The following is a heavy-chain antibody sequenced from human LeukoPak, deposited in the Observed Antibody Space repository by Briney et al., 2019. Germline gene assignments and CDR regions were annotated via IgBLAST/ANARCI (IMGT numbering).Heavy chain of an antibody. CDR1: GLTFNNYA. V-gene: IGHV3-23*01. Sequence: GGSLRLSCAVSGLTFNNYAMSWVRQAPGKGLEWVSAISKSGDHTYYAASAKGRFTIYRDNSKNTQYLQMNSLRAEDTAVYYCAKAYSSSWFLPFDYWGQGILVTVSS. D-gene: IGHD6-13*01. CDR2: ISKSGDHT. CDR3: AKAYSSSWFLPFDY. J-gene: IGHJ4*02.